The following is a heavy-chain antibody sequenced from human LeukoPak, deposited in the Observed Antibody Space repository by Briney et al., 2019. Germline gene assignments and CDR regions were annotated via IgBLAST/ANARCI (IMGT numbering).Heavy chain of an antibody. J-gene: IGHJ3*02. V-gene: IGHV3-21*05. Sequence: GGSLRLSCAASGFTFSSYDMNWVRQAPGKGLEWVSYISGSSSYTNYADSVTGRLTISRDNAKNSLYLQKNSLRAEETAVYYFARVPGGDSYGHYAFDIWGQGTMVTVSS. CDR3: ARVPGGDSYGHYAFDI. CDR1: GFTFSSYD. D-gene: IGHD5-18*01. CDR2: ISGSSSYT.